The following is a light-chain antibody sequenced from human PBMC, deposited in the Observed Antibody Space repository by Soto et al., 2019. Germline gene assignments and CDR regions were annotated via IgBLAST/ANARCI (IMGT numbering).Light chain of an antibody. Sequence: EIVLTQSPVTLSVSPGERATLSCRASDSVSTKLAWYQQKPGQAPRLLIYNASTRATAIPARFSGSGSGTEFILSISSLQSEDFAVYDCQHYNSWWAFGQGTKVEIK. CDR1: DSVSTK. V-gene: IGKV3-15*01. CDR3: QHYNSWWA. CDR2: NAS. J-gene: IGKJ1*01.